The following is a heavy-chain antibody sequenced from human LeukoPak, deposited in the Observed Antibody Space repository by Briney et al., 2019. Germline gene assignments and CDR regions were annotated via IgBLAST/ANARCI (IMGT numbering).Heavy chain of an antibody. J-gene: IGHJ4*02. D-gene: IGHD2-2*01. CDR3: ARGGLVVPAAMGY. Sequence: ASVKVSCKASGYTFTGYYMHWVRQAPGQGLKWMGWINPNSGGTNYAQKFQGRVTMTRDTSISTAYMELSRLRSDDTAVYYCARGGLVVPAAMGYWGQGTLVTVSS. CDR2: INPNSGGT. V-gene: IGHV1-2*02. CDR1: GYTFTGYY.